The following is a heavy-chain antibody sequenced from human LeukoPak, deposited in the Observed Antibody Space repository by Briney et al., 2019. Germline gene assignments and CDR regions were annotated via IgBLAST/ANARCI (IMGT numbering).Heavy chain of an antibody. CDR1: GGSFSGYY. V-gene: IGHV4-34*01. CDR3: ARGGPISSGWRKRGNWFDP. CDR2: INHSGST. D-gene: IGHD6-19*01. J-gene: IGHJ5*02. Sequence: PSETLSLTCAVYGGSFSGYYRSWIRQPPGKGLEWIGEINHSGSTNYNPSLKSRVTISVDTSKNQFSLKLSSVTAADTAVYYCARGGPISSGWRKRGNWFDPWGQGTLVTVSS.